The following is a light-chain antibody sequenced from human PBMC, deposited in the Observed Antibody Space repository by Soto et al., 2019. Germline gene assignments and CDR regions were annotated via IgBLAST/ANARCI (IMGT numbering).Light chain of an antibody. Sequence: DIQMTQSPSSLSASVGDRVTITCRASQTITNYLNWYQQQSGKAPKLLIYATDTLQSGVPSRFSGSGSGTDYNLTISSLKPEDLENYYCQQSYNTPQTFGQGTK. CDR2: ATD. CDR3: QQSYNTPQT. V-gene: IGKV1-39*01. J-gene: IGKJ1*01. CDR1: QTITNY.